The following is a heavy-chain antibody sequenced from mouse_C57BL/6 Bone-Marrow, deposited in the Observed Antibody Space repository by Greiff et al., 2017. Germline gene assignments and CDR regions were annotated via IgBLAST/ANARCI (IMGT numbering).Heavy chain of an antibody. J-gene: IGHJ3*01. CDR1: GYAFNNYL. CDR3: ESGGTTGGDY. Sequence: VQLQQSGAELVRPGTSVKVSCTASGYAFNNYLIEWVKQRPGQGLEWIGVINPGSGGTNYTAKFQGKATLTAAKSSTTAYMQRISLTSEDSAVYFCESGGTTGGDYWGQGTLVTVSS. CDR2: INPGSGGT. V-gene: IGHV1-54*01. D-gene: IGHD2-14*01.